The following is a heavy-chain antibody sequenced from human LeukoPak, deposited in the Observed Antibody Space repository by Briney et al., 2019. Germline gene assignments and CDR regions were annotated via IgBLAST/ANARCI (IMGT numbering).Heavy chain of an antibody. CDR1: GGSFSGYY. J-gene: IGHJ4*02. Sequence: PSETLSLTCAVYGGSFSGYYWSWIRQPPGKGLEWIGEISHGGSTNYNPSLKSRVTISVDTSKNQFSLKLSSVTAADTAVYYCARGGYYFDYWGQGTLVTVSS. CDR3: ARGGYYFDY. CDR2: ISHGGST. V-gene: IGHV4-34*01.